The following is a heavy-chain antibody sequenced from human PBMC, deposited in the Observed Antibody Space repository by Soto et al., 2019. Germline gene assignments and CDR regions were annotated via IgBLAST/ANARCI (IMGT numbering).Heavy chain of an antibody. CDR3: ARERSRDDDYGDYLLNWYFDL. CDR1: GGSISSYY. CDR2: IYYSGST. J-gene: IGHJ2*01. V-gene: IGHV4-59*01. D-gene: IGHD4-17*01. Sequence: SETLSLTCTVSGGSISSYYWSWIRQPPGKGLEWIGYIYYSGSTNYNPSLKSRVTISVDTSKNQFSLKLSSVTAADTAVYYCARERSRDDDYGDYLLNWYFDLWGRGTLVTVSS.